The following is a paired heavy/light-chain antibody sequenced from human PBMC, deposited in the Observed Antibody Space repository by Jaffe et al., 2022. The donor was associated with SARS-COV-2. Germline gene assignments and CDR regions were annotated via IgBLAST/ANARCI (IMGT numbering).Light chain of an antibody. Sequence: QSALTQPPSVSGSPGQSVTISCTGTSSDVGSYNRVSWYQQPPGTAPKLMIYEVSNRPSGVPDRFSGSKSGNTASVTISGLQAEDEGDYYCSSYTTSSTVVFGGGTKLTVL. V-gene: IGLV2-18*02. CDR3: SSYTTSSTVV. CDR1: SSDVGSYNR. J-gene: IGLJ2*01. CDR2: EVS.
Heavy chain of an antibody. CDR1: GDSISSTYYF. Sequence: QLQLQESGPGLVKASETLSLTCTISGDSISSTYYFWDWIRQPPGKGLEWIASIYYSGTTYYSPSLKSRVTISVDTSNNHFSLKVNSVAAADTAVYYCARRGRIAAAGTIDYWGQGTLVTVSS. V-gene: IGHV4-39*02. D-gene: IGHD6-13*01. J-gene: IGHJ4*02. CDR3: ARRGRIAAAGTIDY. CDR2: IYYSGTT.